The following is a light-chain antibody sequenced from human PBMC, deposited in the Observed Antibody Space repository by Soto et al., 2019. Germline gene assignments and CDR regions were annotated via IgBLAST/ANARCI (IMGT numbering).Light chain of an antibody. J-gene: IGKJ1*01. V-gene: IGKV3-15*01. CDR3: QQYHNWPA. CDR2: GAA. CDR1: QSVSNN. Sequence: IVLTQSPGTLSLSPGERATLSCRASQSVSNNYLAWYQQKPGQAPRLLIYGAATRATGIPARFSGSGSGTEFTLTISSLQSEDFAVYYCQQYHNWPAFGQGTKVDIK.